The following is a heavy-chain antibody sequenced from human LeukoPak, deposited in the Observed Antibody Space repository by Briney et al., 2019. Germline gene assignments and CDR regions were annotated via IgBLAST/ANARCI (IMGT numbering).Heavy chain of an antibody. V-gene: IGHV3-23*01. CDR2: ISGSGGST. J-gene: IGHJ4*02. Sequence: GGTLRPSCAASGFTFRSYAMSWVRKAPGRGLGWVSAISGSGGSTYYEHSVKGRFTISVDKSKNTLYLKMNSLRAEDTAVYYCAKDFDPDYGDPSTGFDYWGQGTLVTVSS. CDR3: AKDFDPDYGDPSTGFDY. CDR1: GFTFRSYA. D-gene: IGHD4-17*01.